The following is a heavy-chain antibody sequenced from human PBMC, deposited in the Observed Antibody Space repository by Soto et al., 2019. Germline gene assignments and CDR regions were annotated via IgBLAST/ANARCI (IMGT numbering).Heavy chain of an antibody. CDR2: VYSGGTT. J-gene: IGHJ4*02. CDR3: ARITEYCSGGTCSSGY. D-gene: IGHD2-15*01. Sequence: GGSLRLSCAASGFTVSSNYMSWVRQAPGKGLEWVSVVYSGGTTYYADSVKGRFTISRDNSKNTLYLQMNSLRAEDTAVYYCARITEYCSGGTCSSGYWGQGTLVTVSS. V-gene: IGHV3-66*01. CDR1: GFTVSSNY.